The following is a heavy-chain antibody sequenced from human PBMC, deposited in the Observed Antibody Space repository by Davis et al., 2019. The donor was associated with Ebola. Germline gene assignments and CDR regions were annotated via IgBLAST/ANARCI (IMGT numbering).Heavy chain of an antibody. CDR3: TSGNNWNDEY. J-gene: IGHJ4*02. D-gene: IGHD1-20*01. Sequence: GESLKTSCTASGITFGDYALSWVRQVPGKGLEWVGFIRSKAYGGTTEYAASVKGRFTISRDDSKNTAYLQMNSMKTEDTAVYYSTSGNNWNDEYWGQGTLVTVSS. CDR2: IRSKAYGGTT. V-gene: IGHV3-49*04. CDR1: GITFGDYA.